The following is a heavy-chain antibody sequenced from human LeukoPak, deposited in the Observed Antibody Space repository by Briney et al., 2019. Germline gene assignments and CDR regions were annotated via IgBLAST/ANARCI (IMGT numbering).Heavy chain of an antibody. CDR1: GYTFTGYY. CDR2: INPNSGGT. J-gene: IGHJ4*02. D-gene: IGHD1-26*01. CDR3: AREEGSGSPLGVDY. V-gene: IGHV1-2*02. Sequence: ASVKVSCKASGYTFTGYYMHWVRQAPGQGLEWMGWINPNSGGTNYAQKFQGRVTMTRDTSTSTVYMELSSLRSEDTAVYYCAREEGSGSPLGVDYWGQGTLVTVSS.